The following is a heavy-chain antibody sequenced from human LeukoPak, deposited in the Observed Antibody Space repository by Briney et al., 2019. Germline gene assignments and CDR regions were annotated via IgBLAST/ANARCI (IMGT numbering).Heavy chain of an antibody. V-gene: IGHV3-23*01. Sequence: PGGSLRLSCAASGFTFTSYAMSWVRPPPGKGLEWVSVIRGSGTVTYFADSVKGRFTVSRDNSKNTLYLQMSSLRAEDTAIYYCAKSLDYDGGVLWALPQYWGQGTLVTVSS. J-gene: IGHJ4*02. CDR1: GFTFTSYA. D-gene: IGHD3-22*01. CDR3: AKSLDYDGGVLWALPQY. CDR2: IRGSGTVT.